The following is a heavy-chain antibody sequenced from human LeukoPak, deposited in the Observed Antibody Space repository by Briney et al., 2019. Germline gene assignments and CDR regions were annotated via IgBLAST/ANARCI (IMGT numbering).Heavy chain of an antibody. CDR2: IYYSGST. CDR3: AARTWYYYGSGSHDAFDI. J-gene: IGHJ3*02. V-gene: IGHV4-39*07. CDR1: GCSISSSSYY. D-gene: IGHD3-10*01. Sequence: SETLSLTCTVSGCSISSSSYYWGWIRQPPGKGLESIGSIYYSGSTYYNPSLKGRVTISVDTSKNQFSLKLSSVTAADTAVYYCAARTWYYYGSGSHDAFDIWGQGTMVTVSS.